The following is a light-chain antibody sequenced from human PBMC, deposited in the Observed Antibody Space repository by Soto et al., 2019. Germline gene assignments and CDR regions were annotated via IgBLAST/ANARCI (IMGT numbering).Light chain of an antibody. CDR1: SSDVGSYNR. Sequence: SALTQPPSVSGSPGQSVTISCTGTSSDVGSYNRVSWYQQSPGTAPKLMIYGVTNRPSGVPDRFSGSKSGNTASLTISGLQAEDEADYYCSSYTSSSTYVFGTGTKVTVL. CDR3: SSYTSSSTYV. CDR2: GVT. J-gene: IGLJ1*01. V-gene: IGLV2-18*02.